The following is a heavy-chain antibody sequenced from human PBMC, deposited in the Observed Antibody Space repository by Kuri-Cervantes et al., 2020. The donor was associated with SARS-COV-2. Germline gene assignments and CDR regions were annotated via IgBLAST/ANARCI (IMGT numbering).Heavy chain of an antibody. Sequence: SCKGCGYRFTSYWISWVRQMPGKGLEWMGRIDTSDSYTNYSPSFQGHVTISADKSISTAYLQWSSLKASDTAMYYCARQGWELFQWSNDFDYWGQGTLVTVSS. J-gene: IGHJ4*02. CDR3: ARQGWELFQWSNDFDY. CDR1: GYRFTSYW. V-gene: IGHV5-10-1*01. CDR2: IDTSDSYT. D-gene: IGHD1-26*01.